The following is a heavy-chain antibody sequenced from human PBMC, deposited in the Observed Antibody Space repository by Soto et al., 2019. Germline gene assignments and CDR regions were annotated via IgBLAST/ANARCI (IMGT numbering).Heavy chain of an antibody. CDR3: TTEQGYCSGGTCFYHFYGMDV. CDR1: GFTFSNAW. V-gene: IGHV3-15*01. Sequence: EVQLVESGGGLVKPGGSLRLSCAASGFTFSNAWMTWVRQAPGKGLEWVGRIKSKTDGGTTDYAAPVKGRFTISRDDSKNMLYLQMNSLKTEDTAVYYCTTEQGYCSGGTCFYHFYGMDVWGQGTPVTVS. D-gene: IGHD2-15*01. J-gene: IGHJ6*02. CDR2: IKSKTDGGTT.